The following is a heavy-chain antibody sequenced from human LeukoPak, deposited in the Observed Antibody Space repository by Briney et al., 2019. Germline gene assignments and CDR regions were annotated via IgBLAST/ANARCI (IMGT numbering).Heavy chain of an antibody. J-gene: IGHJ3*01. D-gene: IGHD6-19*01. CDR1: GYTFTISG. Sequence: GASVTLSCKASGYTFTISGICWERQPPGQGLEWMGWVSSYNGNTNYAQSFQGRVTMTIDTSTTTASMELRSLRSDDTAVYYCARDAHQWLNAFDFWGQGTMVTVSS. CDR2: VSSYNGNT. V-gene: IGHV1-18*01. CDR3: ARDAHQWLNAFDF.